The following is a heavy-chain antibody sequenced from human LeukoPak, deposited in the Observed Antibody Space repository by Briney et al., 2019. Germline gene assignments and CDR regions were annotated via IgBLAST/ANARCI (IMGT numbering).Heavy chain of an antibody. V-gene: IGHV1-69*04. J-gene: IGHJ4*02. CDR2: IIPILGIA. CDR3: ARTLSYGAAAVPGY. Sequence: GASVKVSCRASGGTFSSYAISWVRQAPGQGLEWMGRIIPILGIANYAQKFQGRVTITADKSTSTAYMELSSLRSEDTAVYYCARTLSYGAAAVPGYWGQGTLVTVSS. CDR1: GGTFSSYA. D-gene: IGHD6-13*01.